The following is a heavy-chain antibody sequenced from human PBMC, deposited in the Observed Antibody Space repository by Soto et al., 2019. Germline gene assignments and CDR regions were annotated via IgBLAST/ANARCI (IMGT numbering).Heavy chain of an antibody. J-gene: IGHJ6*02. CDR3: ARGFLKEGPDYGDSIPIYYYYYYGMDV. Sequence: ASVKVSCKASGGTFSSYAISWVRQAPGQGLEWMGGIIPIFGTANYAQKFQGRVTITADESTSTAYMELSSLRSEDTAVYYCARGFLKEGPDYGDSIPIYYYYYYGMDVWGQGTTVTVSS. CDR1: GGTFSSYA. CDR2: IIPIFGTA. D-gene: IGHD4-17*01. V-gene: IGHV1-69*13.